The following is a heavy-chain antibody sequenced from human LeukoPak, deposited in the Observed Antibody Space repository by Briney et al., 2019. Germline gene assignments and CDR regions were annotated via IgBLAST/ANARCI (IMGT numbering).Heavy chain of an antibody. CDR2: ISSSSSYI. Sequence: GGSLRLSCAASGFTFSSYSMNWVRQAPGKGLEWVSSISSSSSYIYYADSVKGRFTISRDNAKNSLYLQMNSLRAEDTAVYYCARDLVGGSDWFDPWGQGTLVTVSS. CDR1: GFTFSSYS. V-gene: IGHV3-21*01. CDR3: ARDLVGGSDWFDP. D-gene: IGHD3-10*01. J-gene: IGHJ5*02.